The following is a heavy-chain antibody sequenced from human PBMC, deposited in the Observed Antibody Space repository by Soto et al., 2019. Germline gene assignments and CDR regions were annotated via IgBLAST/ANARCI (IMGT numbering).Heavy chain of an antibody. CDR3: ARGFERQLVNWFDP. J-gene: IGHJ5*02. Sequence: ASVKVSCKASGYTFTSYAMHWVRQAPGQRLEWMGWINAGNGNTKYSQKFQGRVTITRDTSASTAYMELSSLRSEDTAVYYCARGFERQLVNWFDPWGQGTLVTVSS. D-gene: IGHD6-13*01. CDR2: INAGNGNT. CDR1: GYTFTSYA. V-gene: IGHV1-3*01.